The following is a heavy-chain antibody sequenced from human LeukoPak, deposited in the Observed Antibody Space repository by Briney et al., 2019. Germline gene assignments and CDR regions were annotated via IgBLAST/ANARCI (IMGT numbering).Heavy chain of an antibody. CDR1: GFTFSSYG. J-gene: IGHJ4*02. V-gene: IGHV3-30*02. Sequence: GGSLRLSCAASGFTFSSYGMHWVRQAPGKGLEWVAFIRYDGSNKYYADSVKGRFTISRDNSKNTLYLQMNSLRAEDTAVYYCAKEGGTLLWFGEYPYFDYWGQGTLVTVSS. D-gene: IGHD3-10*01. CDR2: IRYDGSNK. CDR3: AKEGGTLLWFGEYPYFDY.